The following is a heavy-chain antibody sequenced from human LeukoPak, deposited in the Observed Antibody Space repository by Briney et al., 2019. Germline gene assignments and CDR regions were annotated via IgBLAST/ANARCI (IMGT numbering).Heavy chain of an antibody. CDR3: ARYCTSTSCYRGTFDY. CDR2: IYYSGST. Sequence: SETLSLTCTVSGGSISSGDYYWSWIRQPPGKGLEWIGYIYYSGSTYYSPSLKSRVTISVDTSKNQFSLKLSSVTAADTAVYYCARYCTSTSCYRGTFDYWGQGTLVTVSS. V-gene: IGHV4-30-4*08. J-gene: IGHJ4*02. D-gene: IGHD2-2*02. CDR1: GGSISSGDYY.